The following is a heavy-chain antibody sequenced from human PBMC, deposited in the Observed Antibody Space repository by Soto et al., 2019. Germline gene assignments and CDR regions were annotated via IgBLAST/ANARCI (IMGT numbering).Heavy chain of an antibody. Sequence: GESLKISCKGSGYSLTSYWIGWVRQMPGKGLEWMGIIYPGDSDTRYSPSFQGQVTISADKSISTAYPQWSSLKASDTAMYYCARDYYDSSGSLRFDYWGQRSLVTVSS. CDR2: IYPGDSDT. D-gene: IGHD3-22*01. CDR1: GYSLTSYW. CDR3: ARDYYDSSGSLRFDY. J-gene: IGHJ4*02. V-gene: IGHV5-51*01.